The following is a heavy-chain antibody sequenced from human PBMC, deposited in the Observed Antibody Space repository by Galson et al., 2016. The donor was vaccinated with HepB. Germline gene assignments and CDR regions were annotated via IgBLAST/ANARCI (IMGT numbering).Heavy chain of an antibody. CDR2: ISADSGDP. CDR3: ARVPYTYYYDTSGYSGF. Sequence: SVKVSCKASGYTFTSYAIQWVRQAPGQRLEWMGWISADSGDPKYSENFQDRVTFTMDSSASTAYMELRSLRSDDTAVYYRARVPYTYYYDTSGYSGFWGQGTLVTVSS. CDR1: GYTFTSYA. V-gene: IGHV1-3*01. D-gene: IGHD3-22*01. J-gene: IGHJ4*02.